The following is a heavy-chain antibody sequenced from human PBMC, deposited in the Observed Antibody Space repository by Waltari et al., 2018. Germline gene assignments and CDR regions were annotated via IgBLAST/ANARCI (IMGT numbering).Heavy chain of an antibody. Sequence: QVQLQQWGAGLLKPSETLSLTCAVYGGSFSGYYWSWIRQPPGKGLEWIGEINHSGSTNYNPSLKIRVTISVDTSKNQFSLKLSSVTAADTAVYYCARCGCSGGSCYPYMDVWGKGTTVTVSS. V-gene: IGHV4-34*01. CDR1: GGSFSGYY. CDR3: ARCGCSGGSCYPYMDV. D-gene: IGHD2-15*01. J-gene: IGHJ6*03. CDR2: INHSGST.